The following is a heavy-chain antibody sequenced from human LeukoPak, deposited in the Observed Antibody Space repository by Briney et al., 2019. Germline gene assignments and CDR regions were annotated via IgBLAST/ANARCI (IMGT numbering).Heavy chain of an antibody. V-gene: IGHV1-46*01. Sequence: GASVKVSCKASGYTFTSYYMHWVRQAPGQGLEWMGIINPSGGSTSYAQKFQGRVTMTRDTSTSTVYMELSSLRSEDTAVYYCARANWVVRGVTLFDYWGQGTLVTVSS. J-gene: IGHJ4*02. CDR2: INPSGGST. CDR3: ARANWVVRGVTLFDY. CDR1: GYTFTSYY. D-gene: IGHD3-10*01.